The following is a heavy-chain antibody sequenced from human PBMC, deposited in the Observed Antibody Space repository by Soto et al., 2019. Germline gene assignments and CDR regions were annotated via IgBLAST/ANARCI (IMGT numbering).Heavy chain of an antibody. CDR1: GFTFRDYS. CDR3: ARAITMVRQQEGY. V-gene: IGHV3-23*01. Sequence: GGPLRLSCAASGFTFRDYSMSWIRQAPGKGLEWFSALSRSGSSTYYADSVKGRFTIARDNSKNTLYPQMNSLRAEDTAVYYCARAITMVRQQEGYWGQGTLVTVSS. J-gene: IGHJ4*02. CDR2: LSRSGSST. D-gene: IGHD3-10*01.